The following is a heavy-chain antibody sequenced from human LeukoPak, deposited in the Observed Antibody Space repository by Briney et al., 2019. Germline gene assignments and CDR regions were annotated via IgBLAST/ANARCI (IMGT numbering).Heavy chain of an antibody. CDR3: ASYLYAGSGSVRDY. V-gene: IGHV4-59*08. CDR1: GGSISSYY. CDR2: IYYSGST. Sequence: PSETLSLTCTVSGGSISSYYWSWIRQPPGKGLEWIGYIYYSGSTNYNPSLKRRVTISVDTSKTQFCLQLSSVTAPATAVYYCASYLYAGSGSVRDYWGQGTPVTVPS. J-gene: IGHJ4*02. D-gene: IGHD3-10*01.